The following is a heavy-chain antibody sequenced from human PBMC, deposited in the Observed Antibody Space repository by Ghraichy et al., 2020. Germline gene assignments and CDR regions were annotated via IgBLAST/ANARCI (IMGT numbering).Heavy chain of an antibody. Sequence: GGSLRLSCAASGFPVSSNYMSWVRQAPGKGLEWVSVIYSGGTTYYPDSVKGRFTISRDNSKNTLYLQMNSLRAEDTAVYYCARDPVGAAWFDPWGQGTLVTVSS. CDR1: GFPVSSNY. CDR3: ARDPVGAAWFDP. J-gene: IGHJ5*02. V-gene: IGHV3-53*01. D-gene: IGHD4-23*01. CDR2: IYSGGTT.